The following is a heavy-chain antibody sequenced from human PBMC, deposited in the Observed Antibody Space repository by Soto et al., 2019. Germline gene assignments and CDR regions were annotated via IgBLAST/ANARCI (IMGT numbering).Heavy chain of an antibody. CDR2: RNPGSGDT. Sequence: SVKVSCKASEDTFTNNDVSWVRQATGKGLEWMGWRNPGSGDTGYAQKFQGRVTMTRDISIATAYMELSSLRSDDTAIYYCARMETFGSLNWFDPWGQGSLVTV. D-gene: IGHD3-16*01. CDR3: ARMETFGSLNWFDP. V-gene: IGHV1-8*01. CDR1: EDTFTNND. J-gene: IGHJ5*02.